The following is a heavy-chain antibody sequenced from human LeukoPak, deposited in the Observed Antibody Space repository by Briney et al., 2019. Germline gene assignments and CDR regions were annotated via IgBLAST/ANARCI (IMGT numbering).Heavy chain of an antibody. CDR2: IKQDGSEK. J-gene: IGHJ4*02. Sequence: PGGSLRLSCAASGFTFSSYWMSWVRQAPGKGLEWVANIKQDGSEKYYVDSVKGRFTISRDNAKNSLYLQMNSLRAEDTAVYSCARGGKVRFLGYFDYWGQGTLVTVSS. CDR3: ARGGKVRFLGYFDY. CDR1: GFTFSSYW. V-gene: IGHV3-7*01. D-gene: IGHD3-3*01.